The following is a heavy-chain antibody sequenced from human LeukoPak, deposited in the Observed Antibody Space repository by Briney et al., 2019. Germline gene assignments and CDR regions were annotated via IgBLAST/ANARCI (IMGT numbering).Heavy chain of an antibody. Sequence: SETLSLTCAVYGGSFSGYYWSWIRQPPGKGLEWIGEINHSGSTNYNPSLKSRVTISVDTSKNQFSLKLSSVTAADTAVYYCARFGVLSGYDYWGQGTLVTVSS. J-gene: IGHJ4*02. V-gene: IGHV4-34*01. D-gene: IGHD3-16*01. CDR1: GGSFSGYY. CDR2: INHSGST. CDR3: ARFGVLSGYDY.